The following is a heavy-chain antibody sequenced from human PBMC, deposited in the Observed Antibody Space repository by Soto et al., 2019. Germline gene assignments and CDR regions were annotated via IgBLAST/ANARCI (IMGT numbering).Heavy chain of an antibody. CDR1: GYSFTSYW. CDR2: IYPGDSDT. CDR3: TIQIPDYYDSSAPAAFDI. D-gene: IGHD3-22*01. J-gene: IGHJ3*02. V-gene: IGHV5-51*01. Sequence: GESLKISCKGSGYSFTSYWIGWVRQMPGKGLEWMGIIYPGDSDTRYSPSFQGQVTISADKSISTAYLQWSSLKASDTAMYYCTIQIPDYYDSSAPAAFDIWCQGTMVTVSS.